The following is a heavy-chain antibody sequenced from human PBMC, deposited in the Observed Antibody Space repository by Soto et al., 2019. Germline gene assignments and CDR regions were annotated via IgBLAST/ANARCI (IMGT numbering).Heavy chain of an antibody. D-gene: IGHD5-12*01. CDR1: GGTFSSYA. CDR3: ARVSSGYDYVHWFDP. Sequence: SVKVSCKASGGTFSSYAISWVRQAPGQGLEWMGGIIPIFGTANYAQKFQGRVTITADESTSTAYMELSSLRSEDTAVYYCARVSSGYDYVHWFDPWGQGTLVTVSS. CDR2: IIPIFGTA. V-gene: IGHV1-69*13. J-gene: IGHJ5*02.